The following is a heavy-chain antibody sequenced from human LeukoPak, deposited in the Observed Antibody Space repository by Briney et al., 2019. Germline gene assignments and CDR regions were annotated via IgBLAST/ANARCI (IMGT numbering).Heavy chain of an antibody. CDR1: EFTFSSYG. Sequence: GGSLRLSCAASEFTFSSYGMTWVRQAPGKGLEWVSSISSSSSYIYYADSVKGRFTISRDNAKNSLYLQMNSLRAEDTAVYYCARDRRTMTTCDYWGQGSLGTVSS. CDR3: ARDRRTMTTCDY. CDR2: ISSSSSYI. J-gene: IGHJ4*02. V-gene: IGHV3-21*01. D-gene: IGHD4-17*01.